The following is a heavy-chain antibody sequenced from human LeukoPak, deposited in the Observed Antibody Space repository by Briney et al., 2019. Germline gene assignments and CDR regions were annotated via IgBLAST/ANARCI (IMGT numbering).Heavy chain of an antibody. J-gene: IGHJ5*02. CDR3: ARRRDGYNSDWFGP. CDR2: MNPNSGNT. CDR1: GYIFTSYD. V-gene: IGHV1-8*01. D-gene: IGHD5-24*01. Sequence: ASVKVSCKASGYIFTSYDTNWVRQATGQGLEWMGWMNPNSGNTGYAQKFQGRVTITRDTSITTAYMELSSLRSEDTAVYYCARRRDGYNSDWFGPWGQGTLVTVSS.